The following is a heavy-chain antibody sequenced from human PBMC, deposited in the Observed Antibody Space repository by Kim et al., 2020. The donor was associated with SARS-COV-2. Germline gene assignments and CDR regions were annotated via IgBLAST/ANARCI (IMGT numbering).Heavy chain of an antibody. CDR1: GFTFSSYS. Sequence: GGSLRLSCVSSGFTFSSYSINWVRQAPGKGLEWVSSISSTSSYIYYADSVKGRFTTSRDNAKNSLYLQMNSLRAEDKAVYYCASTPGTKRILFDTYYYYYMDVWGKGTTVTVSS. CDR2: ISSTSSYI. CDR3: ASTPGTKRILFDTYYYYYMDV. J-gene: IGHJ6*03. V-gene: IGHV3-21*01. D-gene: IGHD2-15*01.